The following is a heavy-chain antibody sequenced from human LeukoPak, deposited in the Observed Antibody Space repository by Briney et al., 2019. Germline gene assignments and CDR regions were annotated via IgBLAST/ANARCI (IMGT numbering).Heavy chain of an antibody. V-gene: IGHV3-30*02. CDR2: IRYDGTNT. Sequence: GGSLRLSCAASGFTFSRYGMHWVRQAPGKGLEWVAFIRYDGTNTYYADSVRGRFTISKDESKNTLYLQMNSLRAEDSAVYYCANIKTEYSSSYFDYWGQGTLVTVSS. CDR1: GFTFSRYG. J-gene: IGHJ4*02. D-gene: IGHD6-6*01. CDR3: ANIKTEYSSSYFDY.